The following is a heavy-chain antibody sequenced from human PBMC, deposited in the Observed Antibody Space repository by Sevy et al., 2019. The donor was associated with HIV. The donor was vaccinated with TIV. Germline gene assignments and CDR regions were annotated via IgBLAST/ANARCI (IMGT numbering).Heavy chain of an antibody. CDR2: IWYDGNNT. Sequence: GGSLRLSCAASGFTFSDYGMHWVRQAPGKGLEWVALIWYDGNNTSYADSVKGRFTISRDNSKNTLYLQMNSLRAEDTAVYYCAICPYYYDSSGYFDQWGQGTLVTVSS. V-gene: IGHV3-30*02. D-gene: IGHD3-22*01. CDR3: AICPYYYDSSGYFDQ. J-gene: IGHJ4*02. CDR1: GFTFSDYG.